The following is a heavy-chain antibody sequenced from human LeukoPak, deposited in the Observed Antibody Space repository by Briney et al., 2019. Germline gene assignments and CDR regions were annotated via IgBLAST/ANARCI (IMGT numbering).Heavy chain of an antibody. Sequence: GGSLRLSCAASGFTVSSNYMSWVRQAPGKGLEWVSVIYSGGSTYYADSVKGRFTISRDNSKNTLYLQMNSLRAEDTAVYYRARVQTYGDYVWFDPWGQGTLVTVSS. CDR2: IYSGGST. D-gene: IGHD4-17*01. J-gene: IGHJ5*02. V-gene: IGHV3-53*01. CDR3: ARVQTYGDYVWFDP. CDR1: GFTVSSNY.